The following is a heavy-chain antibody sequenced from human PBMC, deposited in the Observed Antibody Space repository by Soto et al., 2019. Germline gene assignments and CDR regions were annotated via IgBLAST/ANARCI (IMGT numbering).Heavy chain of an antibody. D-gene: IGHD6-19*01. CDR1: GFSLRTTGVG. Sequence: SGLTLVNPTQALTLTCTFSGFSLRTTGVGVGWIRQPPGKALGWLALLYWDDDNRYNPSLKSRLTLTKDTSKSQVVLTLTNVDPADTATYYCAHNPPQDSGAFDIWGQGTMVTVSS. J-gene: IGHJ3*02. CDR2: LYWDDDN. V-gene: IGHV2-5*02. CDR3: AHNPPQDSGAFDI.